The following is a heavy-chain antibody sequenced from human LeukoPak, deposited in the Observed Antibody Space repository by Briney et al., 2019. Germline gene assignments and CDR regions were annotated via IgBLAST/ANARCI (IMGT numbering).Heavy chain of an antibody. Sequence: ASVKVSCRTSGYTFTTYYVHWVRQAPGQGLEWMGVINPSGGSTNYARKFQGRVAMTRDTSTSTVYMDLSSLISDDTAIYYCARAIERGRRFDYWGQGTLVTVSS. CDR3: ARAIERGRRFDY. D-gene: IGHD5-24*01. CDR1: GYTFTTYY. V-gene: IGHV1-46*01. CDR2: INPSGGST. J-gene: IGHJ4*02.